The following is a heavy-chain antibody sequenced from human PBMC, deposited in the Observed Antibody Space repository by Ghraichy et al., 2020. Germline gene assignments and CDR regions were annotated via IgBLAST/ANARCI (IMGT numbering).Heavy chain of an antibody. V-gene: IGHV1-18*01. CDR3: ARDAERAAAGGGFDI. CDR2: ISARTGNT. J-gene: IGHJ3*02. Sequence: ASVKVSCKASGYTFTSYGINWVRQAPGQGLEWMGWISARTGNTNYEQKVQGRVTMTTDTSTSTVYMELRSLRSDDTAVYYCARDAERAAAGGGFDIWGQGTMVTVSS. CDR1: GYTFTSYG. D-gene: IGHD6-13*01.